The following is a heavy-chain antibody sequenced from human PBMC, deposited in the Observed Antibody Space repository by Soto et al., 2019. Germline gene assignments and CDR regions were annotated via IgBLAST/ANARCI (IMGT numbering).Heavy chain of an antibody. D-gene: IGHD1-26*01. V-gene: IGHV3-48*03. CDR3: APRKYGSFNIGAFDI. CDR2: ISKSGIDI. CDR1: GFSFSTYE. J-gene: IGHJ3*02. Sequence: GGSLRLSCAASGFSFSTYEMNWVRQAPGKGLEWVSYISKSGIDIYYADSVKGRFTISRDNANNSLYLQMNSLRAEDTAVYYCAPRKYGSFNIGAFDIWGQGTMVTVSS.